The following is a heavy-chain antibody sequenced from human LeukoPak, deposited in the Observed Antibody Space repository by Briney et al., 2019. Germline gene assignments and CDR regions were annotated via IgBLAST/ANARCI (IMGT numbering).Heavy chain of an antibody. CDR1: GYTFTSYD. CDR2: MNPNSGNT. V-gene: IGHV1-8*03. Sequence: ASVEVSCKASGYTFTSYDINWVRQAPGQGLEWMGWMNPNSGNTGFAQKFQGRVTITRNTSISTAYMELSSLRSEDTAVYYCARSKIGYSSSSADYWGQGTLVTVSS. J-gene: IGHJ4*02. D-gene: IGHD6-6*01. CDR3: ARSKIGYSSSSADY.